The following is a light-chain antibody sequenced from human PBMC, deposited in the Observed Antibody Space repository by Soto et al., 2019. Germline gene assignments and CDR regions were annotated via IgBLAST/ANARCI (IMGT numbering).Light chain of an antibody. V-gene: IGKV2-24*01. CDR2: KVS. Sequence: DIVLTQTALSSPVTLGQPASISCRSSQSLVHSDGNTYLSWFHQRPGQPPRLLIDKVSNRFSGVPDRFSGRGAGTDFTLKISRVEAEDVGIYFCMQATQYRPYTFGQGTKLEIK. CDR1: QSLVHSDGNTY. J-gene: IGKJ2*01. CDR3: MQATQYRPYT.